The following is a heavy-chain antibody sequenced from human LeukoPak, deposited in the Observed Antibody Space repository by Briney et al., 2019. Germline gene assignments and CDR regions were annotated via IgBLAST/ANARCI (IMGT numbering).Heavy chain of an antibody. J-gene: IGHJ6*02. D-gene: IGHD6-13*01. CDR1: GGSISSYY. CDR2: IYYSGST. CDR3: ARAGYSSSWNYYYYYGMDV. Sequence: SETLSLTCTVSGGSISSYYWSWIRQPPGKGLEWIGYIYYSGSTNYNPSLKSRVTISVDTSKNQFSLKLSSVTAADTAVYYCARAGYSSSWNYYYYYGMDVWGQGTTVTVSS. V-gene: IGHV4-59*01.